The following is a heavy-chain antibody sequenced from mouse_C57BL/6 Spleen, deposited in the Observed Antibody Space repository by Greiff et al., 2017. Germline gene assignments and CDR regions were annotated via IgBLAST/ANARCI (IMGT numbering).Heavy chain of an antibody. CDR2: ISYDGSN. Sequence: EVQRVESGPGLVKPSQSLSLTCSVTGYSIPSGYYWNWIRQFPGNKLAWMGYISYDGSNNYNPSLKNRISITRDTSKNQFFLKLNSVTTEDTATYYCARDYDGYDDFDYWGQGTTRTVAS. CDR1: GYSIPSGYY. J-gene: IGHJ2*01. V-gene: IGHV3-6*01. CDR3: ARDYDGYDDFDY. D-gene: IGHD2-3*01.